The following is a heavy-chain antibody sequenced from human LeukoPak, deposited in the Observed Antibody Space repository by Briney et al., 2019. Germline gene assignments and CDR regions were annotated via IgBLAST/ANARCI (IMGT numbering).Heavy chain of an antibody. V-gene: IGHV1-18*01. J-gene: IGHJ5*02. CDR2: ISAYNGNT. CDR3: ARDLMDIVVVPAAMLYNWFDP. CDR1: GYTFTSYG. D-gene: IGHD2-2*03. Sequence: ASVKVSCKASGYTFTSYGISWVRQAPGQGLEWMGWISAYNGNTNYAQKLQGRVTMTTDTSTSTAYMELRSLRSDDTAVYYCARDLMDIVVVPAAMLYNWFDPWSQGTLVTVSS.